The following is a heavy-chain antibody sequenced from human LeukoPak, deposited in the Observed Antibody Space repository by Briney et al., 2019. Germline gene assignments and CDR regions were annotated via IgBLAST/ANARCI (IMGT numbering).Heavy chain of an antibody. V-gene: IGHV3-30*02. J-gene: IGHJ4*02. Sequence: GGSLRLSCAASGFTFSSYGMHWVRQAPGKGLEWVAFIRYDGSNKYYADSVKGRFTISRDNSKNTLCLQMNSLRAEDTAVYYCAKDEANWNYVISLYYFDYWGQGTLVTVSS. CDR1: GFTFSSYG. D-gene: IGHD1-7*01. CDR2: IRYDGSNK. CDR3: AKDEANWNYVISLYYFDY.